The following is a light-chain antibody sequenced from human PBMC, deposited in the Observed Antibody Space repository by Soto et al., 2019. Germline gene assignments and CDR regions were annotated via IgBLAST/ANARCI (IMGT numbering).Light chain of an antibody. CDR2: AAS. CDR3: QQYNKWPLFT. V-gene: IGKV3-15*01. Sequence: EIMMTQSPATLSVSPGERATLSCRASQSVGSNLAWYQQRPGQAPRLLIYAASSRATGIPARFSGSGSGTEFTLSISSLQSEDFAVYYCQQYNKWPLFTFGPGTRVDGK. J-gene: IGKJ3*01. CDR1: QSVGSN.